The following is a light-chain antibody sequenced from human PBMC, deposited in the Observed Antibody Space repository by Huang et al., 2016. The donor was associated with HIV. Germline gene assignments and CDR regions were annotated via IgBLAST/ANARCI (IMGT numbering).Light chain of an antibody. CDR1: HDINTY. V-gene: IGKV1-9*01. CDR3: QQLSAYPLS. CDR2: AAS. J-gene: IGKJ3*01. Sequence: QLTQSPSSLSASIGDRVTIACRASHDINTYLAWYQQKPGRGPKLLIYAASTLQTGVPSRFRGFGSGTAFSLTITSLQPDDFAVYYCQQLSAYPLSFGPGTTVD.